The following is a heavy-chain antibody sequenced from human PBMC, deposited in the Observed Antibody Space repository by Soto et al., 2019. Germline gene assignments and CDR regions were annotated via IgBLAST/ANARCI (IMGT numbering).Heavy chain of an antibody. CDR1: GCTFRHYA. CDR2: ITGSGVGT. Sequence: DVQLLESGGGLVQPGGSLRLSCAASGCTFRHYAMNWVRQAPGKGLEWVSAITGSGVGTFYADSVKGRFTISRDPSKNTLFLQMNTLTPEDTALYYCAKLPEIGVAGTEYFQYWGQGTLVTVSS. CDR3: AKLPEIGVAGTEYFQY. D-gene: IGHD6-19*01. J-gene: IGHJ1*01. V-gene: IGHV3-23*01.